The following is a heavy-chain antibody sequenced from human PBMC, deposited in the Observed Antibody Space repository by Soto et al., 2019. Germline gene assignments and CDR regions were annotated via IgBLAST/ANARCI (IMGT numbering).Heavy chain of an antibody. CDR1: GGSTSGNY. D-gene: IGHD3-9*01. CDR2: FYSSGRT. V-gene: IGHV4-4*07. CDR3: ARDFDVNTALDYWYFDL. Sequence: QVQLQESGPGPVKASETLSLTCTLTGGSTSGNYWSWIRQPAGKGLEWIGRFYSSGRTHYNPSLKSRAPMSVATNSFSQRLNSVTAAETAVYYCARDFDVNTALDYWYFDLWGRGTLVTVS. J-gene: IGHJ2*01.